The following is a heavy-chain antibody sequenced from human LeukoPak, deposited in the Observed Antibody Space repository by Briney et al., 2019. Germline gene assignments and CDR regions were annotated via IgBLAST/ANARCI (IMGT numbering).Heavy chain of an antibody. D-gene: IGHD6-13*01. CDR1: GYTFTSYA. V-gene: IGHV1-3*01. CDR2: INAGNGNT. CDR3: ARALDSSSCHLDY. J-gene: IGHJ4*02. Sequence: ASVKVSCNASGYTFTSYAMHWVRQAPGQRLEWMGWINAGNGNTKYSQKFQGRVTITRDTSASTAYMELSSLRSEDTAVYYCARALDSSSCHLDYWRQGTLVTVSS.